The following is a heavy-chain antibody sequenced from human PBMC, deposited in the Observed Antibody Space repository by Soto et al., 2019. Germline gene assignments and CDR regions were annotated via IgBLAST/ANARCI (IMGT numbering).Heavy chain of an antibody. CDR1: GFTFSSYA. CDR3: SKDGDYIWGTGMNKNWFDP. CDR2: ISGSGGST. Sequence: EGSLRLSCAASGFTFSSYAMSWVRQAPGKELEWVSAISGSGGSTYYADSVKGRFTISRDNSKNTLYLQMNSLRAEDTAVYYCSKDGDYIWGTGMNKNWFDPWGQGTLVTVSS. D-gene: IGHD3-16*01. J-gene: IGHJ5*02. V-gene: IGHV3-23*01.